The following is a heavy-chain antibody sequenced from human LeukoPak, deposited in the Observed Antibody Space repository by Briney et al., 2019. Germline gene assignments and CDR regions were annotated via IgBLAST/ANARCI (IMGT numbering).Heavy chain of an antibody. D-gene: IGHD3-3*01. Sequence: GESLRLSCAASGFTFSSYWMHWVRQAPGKGLVWVSRINTDGSSTSYADSVKGRFTISRDNAKNTLYLQMNSLRAEDTAVYYCARVNDFGDYFDYWGQGTLVTVSS. V-gene: IGHV3-74*01. J-gene: IGHJ4*02. CDR2: INTDGSST. CDR3: ARVNDFGDYFDY. CDR1: GFTFSSYW.